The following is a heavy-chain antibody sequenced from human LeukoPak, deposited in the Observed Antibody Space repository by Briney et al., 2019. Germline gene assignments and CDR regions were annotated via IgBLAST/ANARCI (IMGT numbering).Heavy chain of an antibody. CDR1: GYTFTSYD. Sequence: AASVKVSCKASGYTFTSYDINWVRQATGQGLEWMGWMNPNSGNTGYAQKFQGRVTMTRNTSISTAYMEMSSLRSEGTAVYYCARVRAYYYGMDVGGQGTTVTVSS. CDR3: ARVRAYYYGMDV. J-gene: IGHJ6*02. CDR2: MNPNSGNT. V-gene: IGHV1-8*01.